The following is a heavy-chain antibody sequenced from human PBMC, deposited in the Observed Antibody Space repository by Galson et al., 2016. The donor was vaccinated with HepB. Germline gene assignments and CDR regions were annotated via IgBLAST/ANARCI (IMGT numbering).Heavy chain of an antibody. Sequence: SLRLSCAASGFTFRNYWMNWVRQAPGKGLEWVSRLVSDGSSATYADSVKGWFTSSRDNARNTFYLQMNSLRAEDTAVYYCARGDGTGYHQSPDYWGQGTLVTVSS. V-gene: IGHV3-74*01. CDR3: ARGDGTGYHQSPDY. D-gene: IGHD3-10*01. CDR2: LVSDGSSA. J-gene: IGHJ4*02. CDR1: GFTFRNYW.